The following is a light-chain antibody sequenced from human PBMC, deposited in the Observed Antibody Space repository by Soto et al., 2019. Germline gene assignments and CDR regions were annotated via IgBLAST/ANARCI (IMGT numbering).Light chain of an antibody. CDR1: SGSIASNY. CDR3: QSYDSSNLFV. V-gene: IGLV6-57*04. J-gene: IGLJ1*01. CDR2: EDN. Sequence: NFMLTQPHSVSESPGKTVTISCTRSSGSIASNYVQWYQQRPGSAPTTVIYEDNQRPSGVPDRFSGSIDSSSNSASLTISGLKTEDEADHYCQSYDSSNLFVFGTGTKVTVL.